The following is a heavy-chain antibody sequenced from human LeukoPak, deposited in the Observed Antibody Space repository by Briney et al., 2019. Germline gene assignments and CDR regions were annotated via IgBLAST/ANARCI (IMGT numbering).Heavy chain of an antibody. CDR1: GFTFSSYG. Sequence: GGSLRRSCAASGFTFSSYGMHWVRQAPGKGLEWVAVIWYDGSNKYYADSVKGRFTISRDNSKNTLYLQMNSLRAEDTAVYYCASDCSGGSCSEPQNDYGGQGTLVTVSS. CDR3: ASDCSGGSCSEPQNDY. CDR2: IWYDGSNK. D-gene: IGHD2-15*01. V-gene: IGHV3-33*01. J-gene: IGHJ4*02.